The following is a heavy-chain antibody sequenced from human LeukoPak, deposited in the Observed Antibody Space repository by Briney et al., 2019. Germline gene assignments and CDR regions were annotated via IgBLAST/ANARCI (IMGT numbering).Heavy chain of an antibody. J-gene: IGHJ6*03. Sequence: SESLSLTCTVSGDSFRSHCWTWIRQPPGKGLEWIGYIYYIGSTNYNPSLESRVTISVDTSKTQFSLRLSCVTDADTGVYYCARVAKNYYDTSGYYFNYYYYMDVWGKGTTVTVS. CDR3: ARVAKNYYDTSGYYFNYYYYMDV. V-gene: IGHV4-59*11. CDR2: IYYIGST. CDR1: GDSFRSHC. D-gene: IGHD3-22*01.